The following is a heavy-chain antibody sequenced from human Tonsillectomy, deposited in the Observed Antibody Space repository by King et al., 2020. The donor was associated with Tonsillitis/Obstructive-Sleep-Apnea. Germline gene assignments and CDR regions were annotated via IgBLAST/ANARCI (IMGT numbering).Heavy chain of an antibody. CDR1: GFTVSSNY. Sequence: VQLVESGGGLIQPGGSLRLSCAASGFTVSSNYMSWVRQAPGRGLEWVSVIYSGGSTYYADSVKGRFTISRDNSKNTLYLQMNSLRVEDTAVYYCARVTPLYGGNSFDAFEIWGQGTMVTVSS. V-gene: IGHV3-53*01. CDR3: ARVTPLYGGNSFDAFEI. CDR2: IYSGGST. D-gene: IGHD4-23*01. J-gene: IGHJ3*02.